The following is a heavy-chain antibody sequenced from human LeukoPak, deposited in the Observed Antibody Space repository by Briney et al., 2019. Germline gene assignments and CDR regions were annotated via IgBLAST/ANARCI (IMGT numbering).Heavy chain of an antibody. CDR1: GYIFSNYG. CDR2: TSYNGST. Sequence: ASVKVSCKASGYIFSNYGISWVRQAPGLGLEWMGWTSYNGSTNYAQKFQDRVTMTTDTSTTTAYMELRSLESDDTAAYYCARHSGSGWQALGYWGQGTLVTVPS. CDR3: ARHSGSGWQALGY. J-gene: IGHJ4*02. V-gene: IGHV1-18*04. D-gene: IGHD6-19*01.